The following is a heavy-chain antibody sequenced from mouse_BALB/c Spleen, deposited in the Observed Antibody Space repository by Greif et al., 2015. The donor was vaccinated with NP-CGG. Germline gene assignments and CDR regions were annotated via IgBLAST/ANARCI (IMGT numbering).Heavy chain of an antibody. J-gene: IGHJ3*01. CDR3: ARPPTVVDSWFAY. CDR1: GFNIKDTY. Sequence: VQLQQSGAELVKPGASVKLSCTASGFNIKDTYMHWVKQRPEQGLEWIGRIDPANGNTKYDPKFQGKATITADTSSNTAYLQLSSLTSEDTAVYYCARPPTVVDSWFAYWGQGTLVTVSA. V-gene: IGHV14-3*02. CDR2: IDPANGNT. D-gene: IGHD1-1*01.